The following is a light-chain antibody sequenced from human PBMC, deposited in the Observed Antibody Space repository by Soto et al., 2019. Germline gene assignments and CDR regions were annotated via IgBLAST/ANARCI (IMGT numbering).Light chain of an antibody. V-gene: IGKV1-16*01. CDR1: QDISNH. CDR3: QQYNSYPIT. CDR2: GAS. J-gene: IGKJ5*01. Sequence: DLQMTQSPSSLSASAGDRVTITCRASQDISNHLAWFHQKPGKAPKSLIYGASSLQSGVPSRFSGSGSGTDFTLTIRSLQPEDFATYYCQQYNSYPITFGQGTRLDVK.